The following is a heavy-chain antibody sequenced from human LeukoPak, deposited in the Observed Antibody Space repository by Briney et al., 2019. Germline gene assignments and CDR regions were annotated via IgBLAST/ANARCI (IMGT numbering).Heavy chain of an antibody. D-gene: IGHD6-19*01. CDR2: INPNSGGT. V-gene: IGHV1-2*02. Sequence: ASVKVSCKASGYTFTGYYMHWVRQAPGQGLEWMGWINPNSGGTNYAQKFQGRVTMTRDTSISTAYMELSSLRSEDMAVYYCARAVKYRSGPLTDLLPYYFDYWGQGTLVTASS. J-gene: IGHJ4*02. CDR1: GYTFTGYY. CDR3: ARAVKYRSGPLTDLLPYYFDY.